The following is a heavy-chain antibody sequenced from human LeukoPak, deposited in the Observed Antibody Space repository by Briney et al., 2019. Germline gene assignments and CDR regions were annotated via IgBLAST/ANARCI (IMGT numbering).Heavy chain of an antibody. J-gene: IGHJ3*02. CDR3: ARVVITMIASGAFDI. V-gene: IGHV3-20*04. D-gene: IGHD3-22*01. CDR2: INWNGGST. CDR1: GFTFDDYG. Sequence: GGSLRLSCAASGFTFDDYGMSWVRQAPGKGLEWVSGINWNGGSTVYADSVKGRFTISRDNAKNSLYLQMNSLRAEDTALYYCARVVITMIASGAFDIWGQGTMVTVSS.